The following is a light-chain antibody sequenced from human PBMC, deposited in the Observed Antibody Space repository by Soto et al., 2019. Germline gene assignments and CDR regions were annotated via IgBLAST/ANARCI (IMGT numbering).Light chain of an antibody. J-gene: IGKJ4*01. CDR1: QSVSSY. Sequence: EIVLTQSPATLSLSPGDRATLSCRASQSVSSYVAWYQQKPGQAPRLLIYDASNRATGVPARFSGSGSGTDSTLTISSLQPEDFAVYYCQQRSNWPSTFGGGTKVEMK. CDR3: QQRSNWPST. CDR2: DAS. V-gene: IGKV3-11*01.